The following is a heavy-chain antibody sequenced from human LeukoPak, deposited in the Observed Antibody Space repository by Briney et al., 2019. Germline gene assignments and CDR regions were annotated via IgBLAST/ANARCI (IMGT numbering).Heavy chain of an antibody. CDR3: ARLITYYYDSSGYYQKTYYFDY. J-gene: IGHJ4*02. Sequence: ASVKVSCKASGYTFTSYYIHWVRQAPGQGLEWMGIINPSDRSTYYAQRFQGRVTMTRDTSTSTVYMELSSLRSEDTAVYYCARLITYYYDSSGYYQKTYYFDYWGQGTLVTVSS. D-gene: IGHD3-22*01. CDR1: GYTFTSYY. V-gene: IGHV1-46*01. CDR2: INPSDRST.